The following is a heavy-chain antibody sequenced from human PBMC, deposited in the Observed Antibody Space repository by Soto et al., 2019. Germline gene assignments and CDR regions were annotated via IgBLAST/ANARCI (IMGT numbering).Heavy chain of an antibody. CDR2: IGSGDT. Sequence: QVKLVQSGATQEKPGASVKVSCEAFGYPFDRYAYSWVRQAPGQGLEWMGRIGSGDTNYAQKLQGRVTMTTDTSTNTAYMELTSLRSDDTALYYCARENDPYGFDLWGQGTMVTVSS. CDR1: GYPFDRYA. CDR3: ARENDPYGFDL. V-gene: IGHV1-18*01. J-gene: IGHJ3*01.